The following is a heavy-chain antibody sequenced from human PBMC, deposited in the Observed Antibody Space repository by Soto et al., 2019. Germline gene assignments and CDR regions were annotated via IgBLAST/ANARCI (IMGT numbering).Heavy chain of an antibody. D-gene: IGHD2-8*01. CDR3: SRRVALAPVYDAYDV. CDR1: GFTFIIYG. Sequence: GASVKVSCKASGFTFIIYGVTLVRQAPVQVLELIVWVIANNLNTHYSQKFQGRFTITTYTSTITAYIELSSLRPDYTAVYYCSRRVALAPVYDAYDVWG. V-gene: IGHV1-18*01. J-gene: IGHJ3*01. CDR2: VIANNLNT.